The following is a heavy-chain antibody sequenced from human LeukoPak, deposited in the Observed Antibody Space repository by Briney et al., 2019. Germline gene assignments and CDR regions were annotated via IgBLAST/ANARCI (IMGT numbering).Heavy chain of an antibody. CDR3: ARVPADTAMPWGFDY. J-gene: IGHJ4*02. CDR2: INAGNGNT. D-gene: IGHD5-18*01. Sequence: ASVKVSCKASGFTFTSYAMHWVRQAPGQRLEWMGWINAGNGNTKYSQKFQGRVTITRDTSASTAYMELSSLRSEDTAVYYCARVPADTAMPWGFDYWGQGTLVTVSS. V-gene: IGHV1-3*01. CDR1: GFTFTSYA.